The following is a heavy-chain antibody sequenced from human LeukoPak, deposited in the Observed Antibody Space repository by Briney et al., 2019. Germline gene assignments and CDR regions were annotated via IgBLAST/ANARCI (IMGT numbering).Heavy chain of an antibody. CDR3: ASSGPRSSGYYGDY. CDR2: INHSGST. Sequence: SETLSLTCTVSGGSISSYYWSWIRQPPGKGLEWIGEINHSGSTNYNPSLKSRVTISVDTSKNQSSLKLSSVTAADTAVYYCASSGPRSSGYYGDYWGQGTLVTVSS. J-gene: IGHJ4*02. CDR1: GGSISSYY. V-gene: IGHV4-34*01. D-gene: IGHD3-22*01.